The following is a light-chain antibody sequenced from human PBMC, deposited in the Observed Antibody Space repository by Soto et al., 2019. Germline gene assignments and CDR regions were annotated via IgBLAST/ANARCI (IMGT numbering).Light chain of an antibody. CDR3: SSYTGSSTLWV. CDR2: EVS. J-gene: IGLJ3*02. CDR1: SSDVGGYDY. V-gene: IGLV2-14*01. Sequence: QSALTQPAPVSGSPGQSITISCTGTSSDVGGYDYVSWYQQHPGKAPKLMIYEVSNRPSGVSNRFSGSKSGNTASLTISGLQAEDEADYYCSSYTGSSTLWVFGGGTKLTVL.